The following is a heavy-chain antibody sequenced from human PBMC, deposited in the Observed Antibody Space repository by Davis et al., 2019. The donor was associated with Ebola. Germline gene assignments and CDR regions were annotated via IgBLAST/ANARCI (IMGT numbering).Heavy chain of an antibody. CDR1: GYSISSGYY. D-gene: IGHD3-22*01. V-gene: IGHV4-38-2*02. CDR3: ARGVPDRITMIVVVITSSWFDP. Sequence: SETLSLTCTVSGYSISSGYYWGWIRQPPGKGLEWVGSIYHSGSTYYNPSLKSRVTISVDTSKNQFSLKLSSVTAADTAVYYCARGVPDRITMIVVVITSSWFDPWGQGTLVTVSS. CDR2: IYHSGST. J-gene: IGHJ5*02.